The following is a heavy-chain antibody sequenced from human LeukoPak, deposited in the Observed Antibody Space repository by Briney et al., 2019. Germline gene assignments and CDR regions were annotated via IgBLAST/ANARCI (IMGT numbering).Heavy chain of an antibody. V-gene: IGHV4-59*12. CDR2: IYDSGTT. CDR1: GGSISSYY. CDR3: ARGGDRRGFDY. J-gene: IGHJ4*02. Sequence: ASETLSLTCTVSGGSISSYYWSWIHQHPGKGLEWIGYIYDSGTTYYNPALQSRVTISVDTSDNKFSLKLRSLTAADTAVYYCARGGDRRGFDYWGQGTLVTVSS. D-gene: IGHD1-14*01.